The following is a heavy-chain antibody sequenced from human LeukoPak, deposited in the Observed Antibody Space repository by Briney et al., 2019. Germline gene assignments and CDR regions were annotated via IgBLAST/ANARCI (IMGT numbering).Heavy chain of an antibody. Sequence: ASVKVSCKASGGTFSSYAISWVRQAPGPGLEWMGGIIPIFGTANYAQKFQGRVTITADESTSTAYMELSSLRSEDTAVYYCARGPAVTNWFDPWGQGTLVTVSS. CDR2: IIPIFGTA. CDR3: ARGPAVTNWFDP. V-gene: IGHV1-69*13. CDR1: GGTFSSYA. D-gene: IGHD4-23*01. J-gene: IGHJ5*02.